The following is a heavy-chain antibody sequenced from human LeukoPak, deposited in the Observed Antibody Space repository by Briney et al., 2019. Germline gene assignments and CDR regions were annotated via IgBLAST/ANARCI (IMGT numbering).Heavy chain of an antibody. D-gene: IGHD6-13*01. CDR3: ARDGIAAAGPPDDAFDI. Sequence: GGSLRLSCAASGFTFSSYWMSWIRQAPGKGLEWVANIKQDGSEKYYVDSVKGQFTISRDNAKNSLYLQMNSLRAEDTAVYYCARDGIAAAGPPDDAFDIWGQGTMVTVSS. CDR1: GFTFSSYW. CDR2: IKQDGSEK. V-gene: IGHV3-7*01. J-gene: IGHJ3*02.